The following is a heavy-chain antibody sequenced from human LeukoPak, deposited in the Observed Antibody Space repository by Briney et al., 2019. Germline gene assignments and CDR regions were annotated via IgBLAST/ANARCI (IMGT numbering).Heavy chain of an antibody. CDR2: ISAYNGNT. CDR1: GYTFTSYG. V-gene: IGHV1-18*01. CDR3: ARAPYYYDILTGYYPTPYYFDY. D-gene: IGHD3-9*01. Sequence: ASVKVSCKASGYTFTSYGISWVRQAPGQGLEWMGWISAYNGNTNYAQKLQGRVTTTTDTSTSTAYTELRSLRSDDTAVYYCARAPYYYDILTGYYPTPYYFDYWGQGTLVTVSS. J-gene: IGHJ4*02.